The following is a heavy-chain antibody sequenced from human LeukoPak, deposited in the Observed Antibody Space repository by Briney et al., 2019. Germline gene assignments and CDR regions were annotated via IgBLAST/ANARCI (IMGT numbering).Heavy chain of an antibody. V-gene: IGHV4-4*07. CDR1: GGSISSYY. CDR3: ASTYSYPGVHYYYYYYMDV. J-gene: IGHJ6*03. D-gene: IGHD5-18*01. CDR2: IYTSGST. Sequence: PSETLSLTCTVSGGSISSYYWSWNRQPAGRGLEWIGRIYTSGSTNYNPSLKSRVTMSVDTSKNQFSLKVSSVTAADTAVYYCASTYSYPGVHYYYYYYMDVWGKGTTVTVSS.